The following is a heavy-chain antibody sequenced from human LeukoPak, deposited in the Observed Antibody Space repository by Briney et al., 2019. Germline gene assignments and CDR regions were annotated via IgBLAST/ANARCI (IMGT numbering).Heavy chain of an antibody. J-gene: IGHJ3*02. V-gene: IGHV3-23*01. CDR2: ICDSGGST. Sequence: GGSLRLSCAASGFTFSSYAMSWVRQAPGKGLEWVAAICDSGGSTYYADSVKRRFTISRDNSKNTLYLQMNSLRAEDTAIYYCAKGAWGPRAFHIWGQGTMVTVSS. D-gene: IGHD7-27*01. CDR3: AKGAWGPRAFHI. CDR1: GFTFSSYA.